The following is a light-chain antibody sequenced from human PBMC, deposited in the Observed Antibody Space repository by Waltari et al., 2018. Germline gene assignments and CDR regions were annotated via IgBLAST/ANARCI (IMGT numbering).Light chain of an antibody. CDR3: SSYTSINTLVV. V-gene: IGLV2-14*03. CDR1: TRDVCSYNY. Sequence: QSALTQPASVSGSPEQSITISCTGTTRDVCSYNYLSWYQQHPGKAPKLMIYDVTNRPSGVSNRFSGSKSGNTASLTISGLQAEDEADYYCSSYTSINTLVVFGGGTKLTVL. J-gene: IGLJ2*01. CDR2: DVT.